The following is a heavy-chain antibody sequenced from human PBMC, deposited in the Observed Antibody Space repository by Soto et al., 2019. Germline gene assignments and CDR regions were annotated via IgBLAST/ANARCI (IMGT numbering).Heavy chain of an antibody. V-gene: IGHV4-30-2*01. CDR3: ACSFGGGAAGSFDF. CDR1: GGSISSGGYS. CDR2: IYHSGST. J-gene: IGHJ4*02. Sequence: SETLSLTCAVSGGSISSGGYSWSWIRQPPGKGLEWIGYIYHSGSTYYNPSLKSRVTISVDRSKNQFSLKLSSVTAADTAVYYCACSFGGGAAGSFDFWGQGTLVTVSS. D-gene: IGHD3-16*01.